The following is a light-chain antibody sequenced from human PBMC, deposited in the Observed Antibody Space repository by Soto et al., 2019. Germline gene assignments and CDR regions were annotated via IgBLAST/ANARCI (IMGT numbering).Light chain of an antibody. J-gene: IGKJ1*01. V-gene: IGKV1-5*03. Sequence: DIKMTQSPSTLSAYVGDRVTITCRASQSISVWLAWYQQKAGKAPNLLIYKASRLESGVPSRFSGSGSETEFTLTISGLQPGDSATYYCQQYNSYSRTFGQGTKVDIK. CDR3: QQYNSYSRT. CDR1: QSISVW. CDR2: KAS.